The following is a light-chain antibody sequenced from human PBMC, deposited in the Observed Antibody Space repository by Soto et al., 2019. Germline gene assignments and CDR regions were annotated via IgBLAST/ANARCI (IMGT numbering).Light chain of an antibody. J-gene: IGLJ1*01. Sequence: QSVLTQPRSVSGSPGQSVTISCTGTSSDVGGYDYVSWYQQYPDKAPKLLISDVTERPSGVPDRFSGSKSGNTASLTISGLQAEDEAIYYCYSFAGNYRLLGTGTKVTVL. CDR3: YSFAGNYRL. V-gene: IGLV2-11*01. CDR2: DVT. CDR1: SSDVGGYDY.